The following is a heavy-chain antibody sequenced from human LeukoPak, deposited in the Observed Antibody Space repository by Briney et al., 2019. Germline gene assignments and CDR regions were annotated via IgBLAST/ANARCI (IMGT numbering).Heavy chain of an antibody. V-gene: IGHV4-61*02. J-gene: IGHJ5*02. CDR2: IYTSGST. Sequence: SETLSLTCTVSGGSISSGPYYWSWIRQPAGKGLEWIGRIYTSGSTNYNPSLKSRVTMSVDTSKNQFSLKLSSVTAADTAVYYCASEYYDILTGPNWFDPWGQGTLVTVSS. D-gene: IGHD3-9*01. CDR1: GGSISSGPYY. CDR3: ASEYYDILTGPNWFDP.